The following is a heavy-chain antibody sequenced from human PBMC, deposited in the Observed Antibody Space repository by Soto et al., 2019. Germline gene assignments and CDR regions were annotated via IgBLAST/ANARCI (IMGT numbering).Heavy chain of an antibody. D-gene: IGHD3-22*01. Sequence: ASVKVSCKASGGTFSSYAISWVRQAPGQGLEWMGGIIPIFGTANYAQKFQGRVTITADESTSTAYMELSSLRSEDTAVYYCARSYDSSGYYGYWGQGTLVTVSS. J-gene: IGHJ4*02. CDR2: IIPIFGTA. CDR3: ARSYDSSGYYGY. V-gene: IGHV1-69*13. CDR1: GGTFSSYA.